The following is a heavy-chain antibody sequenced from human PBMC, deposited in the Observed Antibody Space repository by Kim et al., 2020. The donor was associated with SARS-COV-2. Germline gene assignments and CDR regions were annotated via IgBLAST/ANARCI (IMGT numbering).Heavy chain of an antibody. CDR1: GFTFTAYS. J-gene: IGHJ5*01. CDR2: INGDGGSI. CDR3: ARARFDS. V-gene: IGHV3-74*03. Sequence: GGSLRLSCAASGFTFTAYSMHWVRQAPGKGLVWVSRINGDGGSITYADSVKGRFTISKDDAENTLYLQMNSLRAEDTAVYYCARARFDSWGQGTLVTVSS.